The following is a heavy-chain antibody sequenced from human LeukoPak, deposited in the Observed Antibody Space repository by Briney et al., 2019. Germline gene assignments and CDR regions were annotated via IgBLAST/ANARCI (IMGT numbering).Heavy chain of an antibody. V-gene: IGHV3-48*01. CDR2: ISGSSGII. CDR1: GFTFNTYT. Sequence: GGSLRLSCAGAGFTFNTYTMNWVRQAPGKGLEWVSYISGSSGIIDYADSVRGRFTISRDNAKNSLYLQMNSLRAEDTAVYYCARVPDVEMATISYYFDYWGQGTLVTVSS. D-gene: IGHD5-24*01. CDR3: ARVPDVEMATISYYFDY. J-gene: IGHJ4*02.